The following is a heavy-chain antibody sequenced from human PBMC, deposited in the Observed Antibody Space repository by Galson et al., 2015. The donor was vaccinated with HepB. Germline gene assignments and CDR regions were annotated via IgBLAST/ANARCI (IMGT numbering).Heavy chain of an antibody. J-gene: IGHJ6*03. D-gene: IGHD5/OR15-5a*01. CDR1: GFTFSSYA. CDR3: AKGRVDKGYYYYYMDV. V-gene: IGHV3-23*01. CDR2: ISGGGGST. Sequence: SLRLSCAASGFTFSSYAMSWVRQAPGKGLEWVPAISGGGGSTYYADSVKGRFTISRDNSKNTLYLQMNSLRAEDTAVYCCAKGRVDKGYYYYYMDVWGKGTTVTVSS.